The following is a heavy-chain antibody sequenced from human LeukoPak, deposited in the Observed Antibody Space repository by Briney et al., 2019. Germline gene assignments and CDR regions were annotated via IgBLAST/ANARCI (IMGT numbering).Heavy chain of an antibody. V-gene: IGHV4-59*08. CDR3: ARRGGDWGYWYFDL. J-gene: IGHJ2*01. CDR2: IYHSGST. D-gene: IGHD7-27*01. Sequence: SETLSLTCTVSGGFISNYYWTWIRQPPGKGLEWIAYIYHSGSTNYNPSLKSRVTMSIDTSKKQFSLRLSSVTAADTAVYYCARRGGDWGYWYFDLWGRGTLVTASS. CDR1: GGFISNYY.